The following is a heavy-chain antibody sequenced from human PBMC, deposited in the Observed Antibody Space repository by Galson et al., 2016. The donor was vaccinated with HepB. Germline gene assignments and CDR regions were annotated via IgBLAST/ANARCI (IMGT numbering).Heavy chain of an antibody. V-gene: IGHV3-7*01. Sequence: SLRLSCAASGFTFSHYWMGWVRQAPGKGLEWVANIKEDGSEKYYVDSVKGRLTISRDNAKNSLYVQMSSLRAEDTAVYYCARASGCSGTSCRRPYYYDYWGQGTLVTVSS. CDR2: IKEDGSEK. J-gene: IGHJ4*02. CDR1: GFTFSHYW. CDR3: ARASGCSGTSCRRPYYYDY. D-gene: IGHD2-2*01.